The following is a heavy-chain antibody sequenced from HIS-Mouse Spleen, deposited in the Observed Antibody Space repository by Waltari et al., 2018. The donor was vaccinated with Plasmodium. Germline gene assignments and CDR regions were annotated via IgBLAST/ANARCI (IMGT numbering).Heavy chain of an antibody. Sequence: QLQLQESGPGLVKPSETLSLTCTVSGGSLSSSSSYWGWIRQPPGKGLEWIGSIYYRGSTYYNPSLKSRVTISVDTSKNQFSLKLSSVTAADTAVYYCARDRITGTSYFDYWGQGTLVTVSS. CDR3: ARDRITGTSYFDY. J-gene: IGHJ4*02. D-gene: IGHD1-7*01. CDR1: GGSLSSSSSY. V-gene: IGHV4-39*07. CDR2: IYYRGST.